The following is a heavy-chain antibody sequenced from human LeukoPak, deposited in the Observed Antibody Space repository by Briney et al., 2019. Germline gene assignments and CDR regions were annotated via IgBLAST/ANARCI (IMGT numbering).Heavy chain of an antibody. CDR1: GYTFTSYG. CDR2: ISAYNGNT. Sequence: ASVKVSFKASGYTFTSYGISWVRQAPGQGLEWMGWISAYNGNTNYAQKLQGRVTMTTDTSTSTAYMELRSLRSDDTAVYYCARVKAMRGSSSLGYWGQGTLVTVSS. J-gene: IGHJ4*02. D-gene: IGHD6-6*01. V-gene: IGHV1-18*01. CDR3: ARVKAMRGSSSLGY.